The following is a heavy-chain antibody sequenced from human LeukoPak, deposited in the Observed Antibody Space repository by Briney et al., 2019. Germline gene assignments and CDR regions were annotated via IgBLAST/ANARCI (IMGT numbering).Heavy chain of an antibody. V-gene: IGHV4-39*01. CDR1: GGSISSNNYF. J-gene: IGHJ4*02. Sequence: KPSETLSLTCTVSGGSISSNNYFWGWIRQPPGKGLEWIGSIFYSGITYSNPSLKSRVTISVDTSKNQFSLRLSSVTAADTAVYHCARIFGGCDWGQGTLVTVSS. CDR3: ARIFGGCD. D-gene: IGHD3-3*01. CDR2: IFYSGIT.